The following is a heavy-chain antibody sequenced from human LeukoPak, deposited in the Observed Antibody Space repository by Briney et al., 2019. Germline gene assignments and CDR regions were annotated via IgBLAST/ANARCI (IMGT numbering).Heavy chain of an antibody. J-gene: IGHJ3*02. V-gene: IGHV4-39*01. Sequence: SETLSLTCTASGDSISSSRSYWGWIRQPPGKGLEWIGSIYYSGSTYYNTSLKSRVTISVDTSKNQFSLKLSSVTAADTAVYYCARRGSSWPNDAFDIWGQGTMVTVSS. CDR3: ARRGSSWPNDAFDI. CDR2: IYYSGST. CDR1: GDSISSSRSY. D-gene: IGHD6-13*01.